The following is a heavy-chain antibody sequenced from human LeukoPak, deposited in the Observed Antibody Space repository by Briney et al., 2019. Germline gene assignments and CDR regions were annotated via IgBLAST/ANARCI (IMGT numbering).Heavy chain of an antibody. Sequence: GRSLRLSCAASGFTFSPYGMNWVRQAPGKGLEWISYISRSATIIHYADSVKGRFTISRDDAKNSLYLQMNSLRAEDTAVYYCAREGIVVVTATPFDYWGQGTLVTVSS. CDR3: AREGIVVVTATPFDY. CDR2: ISRSATII. D-gene: IGHD2-21*02. CDR1: GFTFSPYG. V-gene: IGHV3-48*01. J-gene: IGHJ4*02.